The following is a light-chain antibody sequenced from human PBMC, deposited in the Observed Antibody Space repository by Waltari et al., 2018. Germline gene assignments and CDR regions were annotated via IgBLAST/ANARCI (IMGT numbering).Light chain of an antibody. V-gene: IGLV3-21*02. J-gene: IGLJ2*01. CDR2: DDS. CDR1: NIGSKS. Sequence: SYVLTQPPSVSVAPGQTARITCGGNNIGSKSVHWYQQKPGQAPVLVVFDDSDRPSGLPGRFSGSNCGNTATLTISRVEAGDEADYYCQVWDSSSDHPHVVFGGGTKLTVL. CDR3: QVWDSSSDHPHVV.